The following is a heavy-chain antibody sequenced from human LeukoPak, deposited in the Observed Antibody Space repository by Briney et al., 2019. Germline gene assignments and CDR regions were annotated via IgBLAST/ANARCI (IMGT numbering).Heavy chain of an antibody. V-gene: IGHV3-23*01. CDR1: GFTFSSYA. J-gene: IGHJ4*02. CDR3: AKAEGYDILTGLDY. CDR2: IGASGGST. Sequence: GESLRLSCATSGFTFSSYAMSWVRQAPGKGLEWVSGIGASGGSTYYADSVKGRFTIYRDNSKNTLYLQMNSLRTEDTAVYYCAKAEGYDILTGLDYWGQGTLVTVSS. D-gene: IGHD3-9*01.